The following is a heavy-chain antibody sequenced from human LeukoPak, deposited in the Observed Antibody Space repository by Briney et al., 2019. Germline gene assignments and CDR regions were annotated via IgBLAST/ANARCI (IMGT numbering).Heavy chain of an antibody. CDR1: GGSISSYY. J-gene: IGHJ6*02. CDR2: IYYSGNT. CDR3: AKHSDSSGFYYYGLDV. D-gene: IGHD3-22*01. V-gene: IGHV4-59*08. Sequence: SEPLSLTCTVSGGSISSYYWSWIRQPPGKGLGWIAYIYYSGNTNYNPSLKSRVTISVDTSKNQFSLKLSSVTAADTAVYYCAKHSDSSGFYYYGLDVWGQGTTVTVSS.